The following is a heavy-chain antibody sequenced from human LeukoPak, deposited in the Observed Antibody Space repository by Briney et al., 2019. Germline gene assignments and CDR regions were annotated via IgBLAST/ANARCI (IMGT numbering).Heavy chain of an antibody. Sequence: GGSLRLSCSASGFPFSSYAMHWVRQAPGKGLEYVSAISDSDGSTYYADSVKGRFTISRDNYKNTVYLQMSSLRAEDTAVYFCVRGYSFGPYGMDVWGQGTTVTVSS. D-gene: IGHD2-15*01. CDR2: ISDSDGST. V-gene: IGHV3-64D*09. CDR3: VRGYSFGPYGMDV. CDR1: GFPFSSYA. J-gene: IGHJ6*02.